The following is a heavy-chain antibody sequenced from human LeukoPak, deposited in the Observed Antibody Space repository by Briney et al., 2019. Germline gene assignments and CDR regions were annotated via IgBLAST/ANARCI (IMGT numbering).Heavy chain of an antibody. V-gene: IGHV4-59*08. CDR1: GGSISSYY. Sequence: SETLSLTCTVSGGSISSYYWSWIRQPPGKGLEWIGYIYYSGSTNYNPSLKSRVTISVDTSKNQFSLKLSSVTAADTAVYYCARYHVTQAFDIWGQGTMVTVSS. D-gene: IGHD4-4*01. J-gene: IGHJ3*02. CDR2: IYYSGST. CDR3: ARYHVTQAFDI.